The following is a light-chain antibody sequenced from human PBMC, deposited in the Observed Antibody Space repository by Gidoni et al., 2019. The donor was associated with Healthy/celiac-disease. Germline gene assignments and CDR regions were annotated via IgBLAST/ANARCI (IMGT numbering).Light chain of an antibody. J-gene: IGLJ3*02. CDR2: GNS. Sequence: QSVLTQPPSVSGAPVQRVTISCPGSSSNIGAGYAVHWYQQLPGTAPKLLIYGNSNRPSGVPDRFAGSKSGTSASLAITGLQAEDEADYYCQSYDSSLSGWVFGGGTKLTVL. V-gene: IGLV1-40*01. CDR1: SSNIGAGYA. CDR3: QSYDSSLSGWV.